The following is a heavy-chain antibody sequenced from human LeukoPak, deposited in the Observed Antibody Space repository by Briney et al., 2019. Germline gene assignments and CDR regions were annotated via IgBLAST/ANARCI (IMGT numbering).Heavy chain of an antibody. V-gene: IGHV3-30*04. CDR1: GFTFSSYA. CDR3: ARGRSSGWMRYYYYMDV. CDR2: ISYDGSNK. J-gene: IGHJ6*03. Sequence: GGSLRLSCAASGFTFSSYAMHWVRQAPGKGLEWVAVISYDGSNKYYADSVKGRFTISRDNSKNTLYLQMNSLRAEDTAVYYCARGRSSGWMRYYYYMDVWGKGTTVTVSS. D-gene: IGHD6-19*01.